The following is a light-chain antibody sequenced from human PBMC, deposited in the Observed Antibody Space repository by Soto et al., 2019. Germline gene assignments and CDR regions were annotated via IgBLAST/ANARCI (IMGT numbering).Light chain of an antibody. Sequence: EIVMTQSPATLSVSPGERATLSCRASQSVSSNLAWYQQKPGQAPRLLIYGASIRATGIPARFSGSGSGTEFTPTISTLQSEDFAIYYCQHYNNWPPWTFGQGTKVDIK. CDR3: QHYNNWPPWT. J-gene: IGKJ1*01. CDR1: QSVSSN. CDR2: GAS. V-gene: IGKV3-15*01.